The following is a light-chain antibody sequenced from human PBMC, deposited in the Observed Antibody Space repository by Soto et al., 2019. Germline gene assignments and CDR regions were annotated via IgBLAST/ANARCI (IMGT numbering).Light chain of an antibody. Sequence: QFVLTQPASVSGSPGQSITISCTGTSSDVGGHNSVCWYQQHPGKVPKLLIYEVTNRPSGVSSRFSGSKSGNTASLTISGLQAEDEADYYCSSYVTGNTVVFGGGTKITVL. CDR2: EVT. J-gene: IGLJ3*02. CDR1: SSDVGGHNS. V-gene: IGLV2-14*01. CDR3: SSYVTGNTVV.